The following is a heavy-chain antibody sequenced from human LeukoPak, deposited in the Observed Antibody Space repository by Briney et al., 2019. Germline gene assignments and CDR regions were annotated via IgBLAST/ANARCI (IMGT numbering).Heavy chain of an antibody. D-gene: IGHD2-8*02. CDR2: INSSSSYR. Sequence: GGSLRLSCAASGFTFSSYSVTWVRQAPGKGLELVSSINSSSSYRYYASSVKRRLTISRDTSNNTLYLQMDNLRPDHTSIYYCAREILGSAFSFACWSQGTLATVSS. CDR1: GFTFSSYS. V-gene: IGHV3-21*01. CDR3: AREILGSAFSFAC. J-gene: IGHJ4*02.